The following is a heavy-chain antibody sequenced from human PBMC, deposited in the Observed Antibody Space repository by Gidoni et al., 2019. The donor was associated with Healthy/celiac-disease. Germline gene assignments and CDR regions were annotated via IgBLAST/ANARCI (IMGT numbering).Heavy chain of an antibody. CDR3: ARALRTDSYYYYYGMDV. CDR2: ISSSGSTI. CDR1: GFTFSDYY. J-gene: IGHJ6*02. D-gene: IGHD3-16*01. Sequence: QVQLVESGGGLVKPGGSLRLSCAASGFTFSDYYMSWIRQAPGKGREWVSYISSSGSTIYYADSVKGRFTISRDNAKNSLYLQMNSLRAEDTAVYYCARALRTDSYYYYYGMDVWGQGTTVTVSS. V-gene: IGHV3-11*01.